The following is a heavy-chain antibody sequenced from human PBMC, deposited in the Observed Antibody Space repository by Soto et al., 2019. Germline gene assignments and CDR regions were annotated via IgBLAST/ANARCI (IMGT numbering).Heavy chain of an antibody. CDR2: IRSKAYGGKT. J-gene: IGHJ6*01. V-gene: IGHV3-49*03. Sequence: GGSLRLSCTASGFTFGHYAMSWFRQAPGKGLEWVGLIRSKAYGGKTEYAASVKGRFTISRDDSKSIAYLQMNSQTTEDTAVYYCSVAPLPTTPVTSWYYGTDVWGQGTTVTVSS. CDR3: SVAPLPTTPVTSWYYGTDV. D-gene: IGHD2-21*02. CDR1: GFTFGHYA.